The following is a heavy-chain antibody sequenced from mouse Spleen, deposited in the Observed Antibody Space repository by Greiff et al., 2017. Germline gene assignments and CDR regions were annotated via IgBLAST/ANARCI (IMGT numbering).Heavy chain of an antibody. D-gene: IGHD2-1*01. V-gene: IGHV3-1*01. CDR1: GYSITSGYD. CDR2: ISYSGST. J-gene: IGHJ3*01. CDR3: AREGGNYGFAY. Sequence: ESGPGMVKPSQSLSLTCTVTGYSITSGYDWHWIRHFPGNKLEWMGYISYSGSTNYNPSLKSRISITHDTSKNHFFLKLNSVTTEDTATYYCAREGGNYGFAYWGQGTLVTVSA.